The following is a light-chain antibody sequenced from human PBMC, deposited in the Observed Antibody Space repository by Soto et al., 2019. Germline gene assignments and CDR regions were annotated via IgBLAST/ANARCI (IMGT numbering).Light chain of an antibody. J-gene: IGKJ1*01. CDR2: GAS. CDR3: QQYASSVT. CDR1: QSFSSTF. Sequence: PGERATLSCRASQSFSSTFFAWYQQKPGQAPRLLIYGASSRATGIPDRFSGSGSGTDFTLTISRLEPEDFAVYYCQQYASSVTFGQGTKVELK. V-gene: IGKV3-20*01.